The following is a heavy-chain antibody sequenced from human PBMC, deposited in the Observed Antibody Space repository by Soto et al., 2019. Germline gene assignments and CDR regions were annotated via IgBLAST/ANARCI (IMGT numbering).Heavy chain of an antibody. Sequence: QVQLVQSGAEVKKPGSSVKVSCKASGGTFSSYAISWVRQAPGQGLEWMGGIIPIFGTANYAQKFQGRVTITAYESTSTAYMELSSLSSEATAVYYCARSRDDYGDPPGWFDPWGQGTLVTVSS. CDR3: ARSRDDYGDPPGWFDP. V-gene: IGHV1-69*01. CDR2: IIPIFGTA. D-gene: IGHD4-17*01. J-gene: IGHJ5*02. CDR1: GGTFSSYA.